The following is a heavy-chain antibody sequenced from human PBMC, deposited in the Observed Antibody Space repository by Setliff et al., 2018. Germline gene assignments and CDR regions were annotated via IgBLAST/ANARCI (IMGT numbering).Heavy chain of an antibody. D-gene: IGHD6-19*01. V-gene: IGHV4-4*07. CDR3: ARRSTGRSGWYRDYFDY. CDR2: VYSNVGT. CDR1: GGSINNYY. Sequence: PSETLSLTCTVSGGSINNYYWSWIRQPAGKGLEWIGRVYSNVGTNFNPSLKSRVTMSVDASKNQISLKLMSVAAADTAVYYCARRSTGRSGWYRDYFDYWGQGTLVTVSS. J-gene: IGHJ4*02.